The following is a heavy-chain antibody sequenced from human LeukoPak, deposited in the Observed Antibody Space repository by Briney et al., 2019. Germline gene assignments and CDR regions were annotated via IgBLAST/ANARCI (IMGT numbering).Heavy chain of an antibody. V-gene: IGHV4-39*01. D-gene: IGHD2-15*01. Sequence: SETLSLTCILSVGSISSSSYYWGWIRQPPGKGLEWIGSIYYSGSTYYNPSLKSRVTISVDTSKNQFSLKLSSVTAADTAVYYCARQKALVVVAAQFDPWGQGTLVTVSS. CDR2: IYYSGST. CDR3: ARQKALVVVAAQFDP. CDR1: VGSISSSSYY. J-gene: IGHJ5*02.